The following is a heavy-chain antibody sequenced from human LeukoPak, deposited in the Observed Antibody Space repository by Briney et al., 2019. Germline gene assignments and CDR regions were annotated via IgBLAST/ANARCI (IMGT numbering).Heavy chain of an antibody. D-gene: IGHD3-10*01. CDR2: ISTNGGGT. Sequence: GGSLRLSCAASGFTFSEYSMHWVRQAPGKGLEYVSAISTNGGGTYYANSVKGRFTISRDDPKNTLDLQMGSLRPEDMAVYYCARGFRYYGSGIDYWGQGTLVTVSS. J-gene: IGHJ4*02. CDR3: ARGFRYYGSGIDY. CDR1: GFTFSEYS. V-gene: IGHV3-64*01.